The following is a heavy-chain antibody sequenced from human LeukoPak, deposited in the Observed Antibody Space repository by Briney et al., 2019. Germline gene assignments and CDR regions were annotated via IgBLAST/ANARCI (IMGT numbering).Heavy chain of an antibody. CDR1: GFSFSSYW. CDR2: IKQDGSVK. CDR3: AREAMTTLSLDH. D-gene: IGHD4-17*01. Sequence: GGSLRLSCAASGFSFSSYWMSWVRQAPGKGLEWVANIKQDGSVKNDVDSVKGRFTIPRDNAKNSLYLQMNSLRAEDTAVYYCAREAMTTLSLDHWGQGTLVTVSS. V-gene: IGHV3-7*01. J-gene: IGHJ4*02.